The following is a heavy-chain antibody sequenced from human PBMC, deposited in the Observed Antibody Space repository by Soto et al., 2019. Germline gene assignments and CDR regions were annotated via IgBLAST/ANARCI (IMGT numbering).Heavy chain of an antibody. D-gene: IGHD6-6*01. Sequence: PSETLSLTCTVSGGSISSRGYYWGWIRQPPGKGLEWIGTIYYSGSTNYNPSLKSRVTISVDTSKNQFSLKLSSVTAADTAVYYCARDPGKYSYYGMDVWGQGTTVTVSS. V-gene: IGHV4-39*07. CDR3: ARDPGKYSYYGMDV. J-gene: IGHJ6*02. CDR2: IYYSGST. CDR1: GGSISSRGYY.